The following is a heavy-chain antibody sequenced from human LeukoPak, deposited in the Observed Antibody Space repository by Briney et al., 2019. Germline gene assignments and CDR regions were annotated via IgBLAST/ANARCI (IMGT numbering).Heavy chain of an antibody. CDR1: GFTFSSYG. CDR2: ISGSGGST. V-gene: IGHV3-23*01. J-gene: IGHJ5*02. D-gene: IGHD3-22*01. Sequence: GGSLRLSCAASGFTFSSYGMSWVRQAPGKGLEWVSAISGSGGSTYYADSVKGRFTISRDNSKNTLYPQMNSLRAEDTAVYYCAKVDYYDSSGNYPNWFDPWGQGTLVTVSS. CDR3: AKVDYYDSSGNYPNWFDP.